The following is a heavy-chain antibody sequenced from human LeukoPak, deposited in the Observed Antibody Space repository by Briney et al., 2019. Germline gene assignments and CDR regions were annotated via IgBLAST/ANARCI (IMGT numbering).Heavy chain of an antibody. J-gene: IGHJ3*01. V-gene: IGHV1-69*01. D-gene: IGHD5-18*01. Sequence: SVKVSCKASGGTLSSYAISWVRQAPGQGLEWMGGIIPIFGTANYAQKFQGRVTITADESTSTAYMELSSLRSEDTAVYYCARVEDVDTAMVPVWGQGTMVTVSS. CDR1: GGTLSSYA. CDR2: IIPIFGTA. CDR3: ARVEDVDTAMVPV.